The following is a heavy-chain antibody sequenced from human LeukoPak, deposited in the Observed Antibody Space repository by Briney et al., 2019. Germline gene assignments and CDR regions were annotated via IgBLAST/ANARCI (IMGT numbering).Heavy chain of an antibody. V-gene: IGHV3-33*01. CDR3: ARRDGDNDRGFDY. D-gene: IGHD4-23*01. CDR1: GFTFSSYG. CDR2: IWYDGSKK. Sequence: GGSLRLSCAASGFTFSSYGMHWVRQAPGKGLEWVAVIWYDGSKKYYVDSVKGRFTISRANSKNTLYLQMNSLRAEDTAVYYCARRDGDNDRGFDYWGQGTLVTVSS. J-gene: IGHJ4*02.